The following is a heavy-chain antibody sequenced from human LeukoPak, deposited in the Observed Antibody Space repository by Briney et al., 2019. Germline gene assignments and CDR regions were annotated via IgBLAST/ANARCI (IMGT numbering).Heavy chain of an antibody. CDR3: ARECSSSFVPNWFDP. CDR1: GYTFTGYY. D-gene: IGHD6-13*01. CDR2: INPNSGGT. V-gene: IGHV1-2*02. J-gene: IGHJ5*02. Sequence: ASVKVSCKASGYTFTGYYMHWVRQAPGQGLEWMGWINPNSGGTNYAQKFQGRVTMTRDTSISTAYMELSRLRSDDTAVYYCARECSSSFVPNWFDPWGQGTQVTVSS.